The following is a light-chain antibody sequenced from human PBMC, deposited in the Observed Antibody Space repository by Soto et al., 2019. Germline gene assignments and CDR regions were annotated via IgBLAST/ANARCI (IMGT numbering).Light chain of an antibody. J-gene: IGKJ1*01. V-gene: IGKV1D-12*01. CDR1: RAITTC. CDR3: QQANSFPRT. Sequence: DIQITQSPSFVPASVGARVTTPGRASRAITTCLAWYQQNPGKAPKLLIYSASNLQSGVPSRFSGSGSGTDFTLTISSLQPEDFATYYCQQANSFPRTFGQGTKVEIK. CDR2: SAS.